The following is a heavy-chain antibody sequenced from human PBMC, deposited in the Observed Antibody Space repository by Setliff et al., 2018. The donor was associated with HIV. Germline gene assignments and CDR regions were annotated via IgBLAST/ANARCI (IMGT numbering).Heavy chain of an antibody. CDR2: IIPIFGTA. CDR3: ATASGYNFEAFDI. D-gene: IGHD5-12*01. J-gene: IGHJ3*02. CDR1: GGTFSSYG. V-gene: IGHV1-69*06. Sequence: GASVKVSCKASGGTFSSYGTSWVRQAPGQGLEWMGRIIPIFGTANYAQTFQGRVTITADKSTSTAYMELSSLRSEDTAVYYCATASGYNFEAFDIWGQGTMVTVSS.